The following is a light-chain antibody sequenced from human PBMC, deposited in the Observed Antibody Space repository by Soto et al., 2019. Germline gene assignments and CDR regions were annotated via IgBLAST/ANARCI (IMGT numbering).Light chain of an antibody. V-gene: IGLV2-14*01. CDR1: SSDVGGYNY. CDR3: SSYTSSSLWV. J-gene: IGLJ3*02. Sequence: QSVLTQPASVSGSPGQSITISCTGTSSDVGGYNYVSWYQQHPGKAPKLMIYEVSNRPSGVSNRFSGSKSGNTASLTISGLQAEDEADYYCSSYTSSSLWVFGGGTQRPS. CDR2: EVS.